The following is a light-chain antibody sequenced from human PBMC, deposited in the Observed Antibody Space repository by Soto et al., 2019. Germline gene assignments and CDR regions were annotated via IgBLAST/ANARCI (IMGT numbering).Light chain of an antibody. Sequence: EIVMTQSPATLSVSPGERATLFCRASQSVGRTLAWYQQKPGQSPRLLVYGASTRANGTPARFSGSGSGTEFTLTISSLQSEDFAVYFCQQYNIWPQTFGQGTKVDIK. CDR3: QQYNIWPQT. V-gene: IGKV3-15*01. CDR1: QSVGRT. CDR2: GAS. J-gene: IGKJ1*01.